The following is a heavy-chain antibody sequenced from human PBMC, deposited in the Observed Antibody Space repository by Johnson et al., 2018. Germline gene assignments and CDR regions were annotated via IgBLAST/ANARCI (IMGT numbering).Heavy chain of an antibody. V-gene: IGHV3-23*04. Sequence: VQLVQSGGGVVQPGRSLRLSCAASGFSFSSHAMSWVRQAPGKGLEWVSVITGSGRSTYYADSVKGRFTISRDNSKNTLYLQMNSLRAEDKAVYYCAGDLSGDYFQHWGQGTLVTVSS. CDR2: ITGSGRST. J-gene: IGHJ1*01. CDR1: GFSFSSHA. D-gene: IGHD6-25*01. CDR3: AGDLSGDYFQH.